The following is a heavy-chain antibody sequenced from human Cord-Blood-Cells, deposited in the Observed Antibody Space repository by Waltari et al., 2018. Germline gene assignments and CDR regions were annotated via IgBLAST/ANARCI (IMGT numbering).Heavy chain of an antibody. CDR2: INAGNGNT. CDR3: ASISSGYYYYFDY. J-gene: IGHJ4*02. V-gene: IGHV1-3*01. CDR1: GYTFTSYA. D-gene: IGHD3-22*01. Sequence: QVQLVQSGAEVKKPGASVKVSCKASGYTFTSYAMHWVRQAPGQRLEWMGWINAGNGNTKYSQKFQGRVTITRDISASTAYMELSSLRSEDTAVYYCASISSGYYYYFDYWGQGTLVTVSS.